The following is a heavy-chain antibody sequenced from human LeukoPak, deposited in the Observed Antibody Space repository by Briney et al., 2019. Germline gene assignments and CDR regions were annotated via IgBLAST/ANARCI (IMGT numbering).Heavy chain of an antibody. CDR1: GYTFTGYY. J-gene: IGHJ5*02. CDR3: ARDLMVRGVIINWFDP. V-gene: IGHV1-2*02. D-gene: IGHD3-10*01. CDR2: INPNSGGT. Sequence: ASVKVSCKASGYTFTGYYIHWVRQAPGQGPEWMGWINPNSGGTNYAQKFQGRVTMTRDTSISTAYMELSGLTSDDTAVYYCARDLMVRGVIINWFDPWGQGTLVTVPS.